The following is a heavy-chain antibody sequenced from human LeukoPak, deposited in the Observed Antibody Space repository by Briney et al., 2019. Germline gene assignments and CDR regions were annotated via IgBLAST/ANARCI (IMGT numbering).Heavy chain of an antibody. CDR3: ARGWCSGGSCAKLYYYMDV. Sequence: GGSLRLSCAASGFTFSSYSMNWVRQAPGKGLEWVSSISSSSSYIYYADSVKGRFTISRDNAKNSLYLQMNSLRAEDTAVYYCARGWCSGGSCAKLYYYMDVWGKGTTVTVSS. J-gene: IGHJ6*03. CDR1: GFTFSSYS. D-gene: IGHD2-15*01. CDR2: ISSSSSYI. V-gene: IGHV3-21*01.